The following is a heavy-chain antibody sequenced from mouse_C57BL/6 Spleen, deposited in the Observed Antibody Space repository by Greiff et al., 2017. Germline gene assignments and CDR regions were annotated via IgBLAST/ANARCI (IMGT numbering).Heavy chain of an antibody. D-gene: IGHD4-1*01. Sequence: EVKLMESGPGMEKTYQTRGVTWGGKGEDRTREDGDGSGGVPGKKRGDRWYISYSGSTYYNPSLKSRSAITRDTSKNQYYLQLNSVTTEDTATYYCARERQTGTGSYAMDYWGQGTSVTVSS. CDR1: GEDRTRED. V-gene: IGHV3-8*01. J-gene: IGHJ4*01. CDR2: ISYSGST. CDR3: ARERQTGTGSYAMDY.